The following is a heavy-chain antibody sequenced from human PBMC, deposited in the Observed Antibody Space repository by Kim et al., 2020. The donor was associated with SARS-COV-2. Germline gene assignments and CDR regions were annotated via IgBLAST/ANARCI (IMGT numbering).Heavy chain of an antibody. CDR2: LHHGGAS. D-gene: IGHD5-12*01. Sequence: SETLSLICTVSGVSISNYYWSWIRQPPGKGLEWIGWLHHGGASAPGPSLRSRVTMSVDTSKSQLSLRVNSVTAADTAVYYCARHRGYGGHDYFDSWGPGTLVTVSS. CDR1: GVSISNYY. CDR3: ARHRGYGGHDYFDS. V-gene: IGHV4-59*08. J-gene: IGHJ4*02.